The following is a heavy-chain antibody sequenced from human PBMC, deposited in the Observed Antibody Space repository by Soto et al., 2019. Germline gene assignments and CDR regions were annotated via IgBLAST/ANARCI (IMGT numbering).Heavy chain of an antibody. J-gene: IGHJ5*02. CDR2: ISKDGSEK. CDR3: ARDPVVGAGGLYDR. CDR1: GFTFRTYA. V-gene: IGHV3-30-3*01. D-gene: IGHD2-15*01. Sequence: QPGGSLRLSCAASGFTFRTYAMHWVRQVPGTGLEWVAFISKDGSEKYYADSLKGRFTISRDNSMNTVYLQMNSLRTGDTALYYCARDPVVGAGGLYDRWGQGTLVTVSS.